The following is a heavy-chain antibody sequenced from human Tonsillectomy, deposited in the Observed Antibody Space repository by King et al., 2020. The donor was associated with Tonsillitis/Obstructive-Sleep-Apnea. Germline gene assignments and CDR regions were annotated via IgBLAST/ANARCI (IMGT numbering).Heavy chain of an antibody. CDR1: GGSFSGYY. V-gene: IGHV4-34*01. J-gene: IGHJ3*02. CDR3: ARGTPETAFDI. Sequence: VQLQQWGAGLLKHSETLSLTFAVYGGSFSGYYWTWIRQSPGNGREWIGEIDHSGSTTDNPTLKSRVTMSVDTSKNQFSLKLRSVTAAETAVYYCARGTPETAFDIWGQGTMVTVSS. CDR2: IDHSGST. D-gene: IGHD1-14*01.